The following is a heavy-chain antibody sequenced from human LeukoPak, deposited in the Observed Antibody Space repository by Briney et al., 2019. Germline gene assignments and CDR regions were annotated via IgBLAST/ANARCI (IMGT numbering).Heavy chain of an antibody. CDR2: IYPGDSDT. V-gene: IGHV5-51*01. CDR1: GSSFTSYW. Sequence: GEPLKISSKGSGSSFTSYWIGWVRPMPGKGLEWMGIIYPGDSDTRYSPSFQGQVTISADKSISTAYLQWSSLKASDTAMYYCARLPYSGSYLAPFDCWGQGTLVTVSS. CDR3: ARLPYSGSYLAPFDC. J-gene: IGHJ4*02. D-gene: IGHD1-26*01.